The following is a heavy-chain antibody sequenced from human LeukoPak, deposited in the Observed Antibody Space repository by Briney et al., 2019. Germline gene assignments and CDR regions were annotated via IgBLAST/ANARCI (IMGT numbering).Heavy chain of an antibody. CDR3: ATPTRYYYDSSGYYYFDY. CDR1: GFTFSSYA. D-gene: IGHD3-22*01. J-gene: IGHJ4*02. V-gene: IGHV3-23*01. CDR2: ISGSGGST. Sequence: GGSLRLSCAASGFTFSSYAMSWVRQAPGKGLEWVSAISGSGGSTYYADSVKGRFTISRDNSKNTLYLQMNSLRAEDTAVYYCATPTRYYYDSSGYYYFDYWGQGTLVTVSS.